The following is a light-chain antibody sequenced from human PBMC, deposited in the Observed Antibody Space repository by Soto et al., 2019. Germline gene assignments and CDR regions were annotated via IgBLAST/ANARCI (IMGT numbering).Light chain of an antibody. J-gene: IGLJ3*02. CDR2: EVS. CDR1: SSDVGGYNY. V-gene: IGLV2-14*01. CDR3: SSYTTSSTLGL. Sequence: QSALTQPASVSGSPGQSITISCTGTSSDVGGYNYVSWYQQHPGKAHKLIIYEVSNRPSGVSNRFSGSKSGNTASLTISGLQAEDEGDYFCSSYTTSSTLGLFGGGTKLTVL.